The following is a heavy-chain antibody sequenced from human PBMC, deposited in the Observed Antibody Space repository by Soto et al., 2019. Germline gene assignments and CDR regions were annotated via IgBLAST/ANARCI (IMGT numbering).Heavy chain of an antibody. J-gene: IGHJ3*02. CDR1: GYTFTSYG. V-gene: IGHV1-18*01. CDR3: ARDLPHLDRYNWNDDAFDI. Sequence: ASVKVSCKASGYTFTSYGISWVRQAPGQGLEWMGWISAYNGNTNYAQKLQGRVTMTTDTSTSTAYMELRSLRSDDTAVYYCARDLPHLDRYNWNDDAFDIWGQGTMVTVSS. CDR2: ISAYNGNT. D-gene: IGHD1-1*01.